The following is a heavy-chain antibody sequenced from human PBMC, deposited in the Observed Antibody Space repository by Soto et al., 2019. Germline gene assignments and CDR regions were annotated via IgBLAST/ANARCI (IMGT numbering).Heavy chain of an antibody. CDR3: AVGVGATESYYFDY. V-gene: IGHV1-46*01. CDR2: INPSGGST. D-gene: IGHD1-26*01. Sequence: ASVKVSCTASGYTFTIYYMHWVPQAPGQGLEWMGIINPSGGSTSYAQKFQGRVTMTRDTSTSTVYMELSSLRSEDTAVYYCAVGVGATESYYFDYWGQGTLVTVSS. J-gene: IGHJ4*02. CDR1: GYTFTIYY.